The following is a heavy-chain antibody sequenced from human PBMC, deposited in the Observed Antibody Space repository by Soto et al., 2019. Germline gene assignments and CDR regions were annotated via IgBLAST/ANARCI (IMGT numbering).Heavy chain of an antibody. CDR1: GFTFSSYA. CDR2: ISYDGSNK. CDR3: ARGIVGATKSYYFDY. J-gene: IGHJ4*02. D-gene: IGHD1-26*01. V-gene: IGHV3-30-3*01. Sequence: PGGSLRLSCAASGFTFSSYAMHWVRQAPGKGLEWVAVISYDGSNKYYADSVKGRFTISRDNPKNTLYLQMNSLRVEDTAVYYCARGIVGATKSYYFDYWGQGTLVTVSS.